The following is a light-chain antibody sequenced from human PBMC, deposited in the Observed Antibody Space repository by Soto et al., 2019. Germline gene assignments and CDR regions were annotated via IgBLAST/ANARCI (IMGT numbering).Light chain of an antibody. V-gene: IGKV1-39*01. CDR1: MRISNY. CDR3: QQSHSTPLT. J-gene: IGKJ4*01. CDR2: GAS. Sequence: DIQVIQYPSSLSASVGDRVTITCRAKMRISNYLNWYQQKPGKAPKLLISGASTLQSGVPSRFSGSGSGADITRTISSLQPDDSATYYCQQSHSTPLTFGGGTKLEIK.